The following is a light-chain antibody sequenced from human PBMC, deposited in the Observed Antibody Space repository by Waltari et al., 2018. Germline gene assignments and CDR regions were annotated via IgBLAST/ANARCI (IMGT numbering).Light chain of an antibody. V-gene: IGLV2-14*03. Sequence: QSALTQPASVSGSPGQSLTISCTGTSSDIGDYDYVSWYQQYTGGPPKLMIYDVTDRPSGVSIRFSGSKSGSTASLTISGLQTEDEAFYYCSSYTTTSTLVLFGGGTKLTVL. CDR3: SSYTTTSTLVL. CDR2: DVT. CDR1: SSDIGDYDY. J-gene: IGLJ2*01.